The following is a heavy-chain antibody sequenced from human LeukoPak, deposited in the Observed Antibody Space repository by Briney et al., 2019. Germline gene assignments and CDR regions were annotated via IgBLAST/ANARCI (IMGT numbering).Heavy chain of an antibody. J-gene: IGHJ3*02. CDR1: GGSFSGYY. Sequence: SETLSLTCAAYGGSFSGYYWSWVRQPPGKGLEWIGEIDHSGSTNYNPSLKSRVTISVDTSKNKFSLKLSSVTAAETAVYYCARTPRRSLRRMNAFDIWGQGTMVTVSS. D-gene: IGHD1-14*01. V-gene: IGHV4-34*01. CDR3: ARTPRRSLRRMNAFDI. CDR2: IDHSGST.